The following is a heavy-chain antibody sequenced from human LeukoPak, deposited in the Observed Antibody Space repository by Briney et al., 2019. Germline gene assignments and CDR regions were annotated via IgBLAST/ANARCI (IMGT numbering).Heavy chain of an antibody. CDR1: GGTFSSYT. CDR3: ATASFSITMVRGVSHY. J-gene: IGHJ4*02. Sequence: SVKVSCKASGGTFSSYTTSWVRQAPGQGLEWMGRIIPILGIANYAQKFQGRVTITADKSTSTAYMELSSLRSEDTAVYYCATASFSITMVRGVSHYWGQGTLVTVSS. V-gene: IGHV1-69*02. CDR2: IIPILGIA. D-gene: IGHD3-10*01.